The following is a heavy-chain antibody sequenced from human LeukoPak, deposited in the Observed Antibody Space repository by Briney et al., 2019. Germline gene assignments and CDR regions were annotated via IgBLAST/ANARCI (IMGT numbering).Heavy chain of an antibody. D-gene: IGHD1-26*01. CDR3: ARRLVGATEGHFDY. CDR2: IYYSGGT. V-gene: IGHV4-39*01. J-gene: IGHJ4*02. CDR1: GGSISSSSYY. Sequence: PSETLSLTCTVSGGSISSSSYYWGWIRQPPGKGLEWIGSIYYSGGTYYNPSLKSRVTISVDTSKNQFSLKLSSVTAADTAVYYCARRLVGATEGHFDYWGQGTLVTVSS.